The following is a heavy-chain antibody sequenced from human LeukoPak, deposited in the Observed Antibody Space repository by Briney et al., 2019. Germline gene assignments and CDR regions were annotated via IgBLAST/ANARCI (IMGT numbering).Heavy chain of an antibody. D-gene: IGHD3-22*01. CDR3: ARTYYDSSGYPI. J-gene: IGHJ3*02. CDR1: GGTFSSYA. CDR2: IIPIFGTA. V-gene: IGHV1-69*05. Sequence: GASVKVSCKASGGTFSSYAISWVRQAPGQGLEWMGGIIPIFGTANYAQEFQGRVTITTDESTSTAYMELSSLRPEDTAVYYCARTYYDSSGYPIWGQGTMVTVSS.